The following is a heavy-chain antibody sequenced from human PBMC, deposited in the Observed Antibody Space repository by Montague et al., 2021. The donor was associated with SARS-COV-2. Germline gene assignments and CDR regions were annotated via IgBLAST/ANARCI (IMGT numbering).Heavy chain of an antibody. CDR2: INHSGST. CDR1: GASISSRSYY. V-gene: IGHV4-39*07. CDR3: ARVRYYGSGTSLGMDV. D-gene: IGHD3-10*01. J-gene: IGHJ6*02. Sequence: SETLSLTCTVSGASISSRSYYWGWIRQPPGKGLEWIGEINHSGSTNYNPSLKSQVTISVDTSKNQFSPKLSSVTAADTAVYYCARVRYYGSGTSLGMDVWGQGTTVTVSS.